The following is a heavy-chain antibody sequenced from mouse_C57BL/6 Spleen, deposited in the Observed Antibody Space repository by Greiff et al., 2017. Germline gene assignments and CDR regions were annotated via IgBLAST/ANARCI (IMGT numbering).Heavy chain of an antibody. CDR2: IYPGSGST. J-gene: IGHJ3*01. CDR1: GYTFTSYW. D-gene: IGHD2-4*01. Sequence: VKLQQPGAELVKPGASVKMSCQASGYTFTSYWITWVRQRPGQGLEWIGDIYPGSGSTNYNETFKSKATMTVDTASSTAYMQLSSLTSEDSAVYYCARDGLRQWFAYWGQGTLVTVSA. V-gene: IGHV1-55*01. CDR3: ARDGLRQWFAY.